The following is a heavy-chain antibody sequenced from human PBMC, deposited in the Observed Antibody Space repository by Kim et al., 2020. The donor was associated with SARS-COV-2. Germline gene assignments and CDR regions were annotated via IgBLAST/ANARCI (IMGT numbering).Heavy chain of an antibody. CDR2: ISYDGSNK. CDR1: GFTFSSYA. V-gene: IGHV3-30-3*01. D-gene: IGHD6-6*01. J-gene: IGHJ4*02. Sequence: GGSLRLSCAASGFTFSSYAMHWVRQAPGKGLEWVAVISYDGSNKYYADSVKGRFTISRDNSKNTLYLQMNSLRAEDTAVYYCARRGNIAAYPFDYWGQGTLVTVSS. CDR3: ARRGNIAAYPFDY.